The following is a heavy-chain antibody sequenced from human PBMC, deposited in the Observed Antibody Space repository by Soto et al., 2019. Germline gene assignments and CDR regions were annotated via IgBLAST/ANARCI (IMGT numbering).Heavy chain of an antibody. V-gene: IGHV3-48*03. CDR1: GFMFNDYV. CDR3: VRDARGGGLLLWDC. D-gene: IGHD3-16*01. Sequence: EVQLVESGGGLAQSGGSLRLSCAASGFMFNDYVMNWVRQAPGKGLEWVSYISEGGTTTHYIDSVKGRFTISRDNAKESLYLQMNSLTPEDTATYFCVRDARGGGLLLWDCWGQGVVVSVSS. J-gene: IGHJ4*02. CDR2: ISEGGTTT.